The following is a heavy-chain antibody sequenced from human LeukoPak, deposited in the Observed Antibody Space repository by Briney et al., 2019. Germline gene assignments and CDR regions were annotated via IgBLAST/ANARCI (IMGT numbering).Heavy chain of an antibody. D-gene: IGHD4-23*01. J-gene: IGHJ4*02. Sequence: PSETLSLTCTVSGGSISSYYWSWIRQPAGKRLEWIGRIYSSGSTNYNPSLKSRVSMSVDTSKNQFSLKLTSVTAADTAVYYCARGGKATVVTMWGQGILVTVSS. CDR3: ARGGKATVVTM. V-gene: IGHV4-4*07. CDR2: IYSSGST. CDR1: GGSISSYY.